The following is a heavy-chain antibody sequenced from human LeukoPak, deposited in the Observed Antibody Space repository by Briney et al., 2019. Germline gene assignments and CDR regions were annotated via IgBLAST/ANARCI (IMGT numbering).Heavy chain of an antibody. V-gene: IGHV1-69*05. Sequence: SVKVSCKASGGTFSSYAIIWVRQAPGQGLEWMGGIIPIFGTANYAQKFQGRVTITTYESTSTAYMELSSLRSEDPAVYYCARESSYDILTGYYRPQGDAFDIWGQGTMVTVSS. J-gene: IGHJ3*02. CDR2: IIPIFGTA. CDR1: GGTFSSYA. CDR3: ARESSYDILTGYYRPQGDAFDI. D-gene: IGHD3-9*01.